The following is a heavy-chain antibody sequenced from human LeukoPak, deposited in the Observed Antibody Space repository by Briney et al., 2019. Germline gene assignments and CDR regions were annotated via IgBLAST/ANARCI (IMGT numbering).Heavy chain of an antibody. Sequence: SETLSLTCAVYGGSFSGYYWNWIRQPPGKGLEWIGYIDNNSGSTSYNPSLKSRVTISLDTSKNQFSLKLSSVTAADTAVYYCARERSGSYSYGMDVWGQGTTVTVSS. CDR2: IDNNSGST. J-gene: IGHJ6*02. V-gene: IGHV4-59*01. D-gene: IGHD3-22*01. CDR3: ARERSGSYSYGMDV. CDR1: GGSFSGYY.